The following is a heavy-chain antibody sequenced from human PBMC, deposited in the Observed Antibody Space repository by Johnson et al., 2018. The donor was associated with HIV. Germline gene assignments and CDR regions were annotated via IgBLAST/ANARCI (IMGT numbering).Heavy chain of an antibody. CDR3: ARACRDGYTCDAFDI. Sequence: VQLVESGGVVVQPGGSLRLSCAASGFTFDDYTMHWVRQAPGKGLEWVSVLFSGVTTYYADSVKGRFTISRDSSKNTLYLQMNSLRAEDTAVYYCARACRDGYTCDAFDIWGQGTMVTVSS. CDR1: GFTFDDYT. J-gene: IGHJ3*02. V-gene: IGHV3-66*01. CDR2: LFSGVTT. D-gene: IGHD5-24*01.